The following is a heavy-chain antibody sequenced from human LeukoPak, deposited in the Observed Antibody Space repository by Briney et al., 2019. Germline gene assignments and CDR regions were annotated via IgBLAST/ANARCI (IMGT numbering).Heavy chain of an antibody. CDR2: IWYDGTNK. CDR3: ARDQRGFSYSKYYFDY. Sequence: GGSLRLSCAASGFSFSSYGMHWVRQAPGKGLEWVAVIWYDGTNKYYAGSVKGRFTISRDNSKNTLYLQMNSLRAEDTAVYYCARDQRGFSYSKYYFDYWGQGTLVTVSS. V-gene: IGHV3-33*01. D-gene: IGHD5-18*01. CDR1: GFSFSSYG. J-gene: IGHJ4*02.